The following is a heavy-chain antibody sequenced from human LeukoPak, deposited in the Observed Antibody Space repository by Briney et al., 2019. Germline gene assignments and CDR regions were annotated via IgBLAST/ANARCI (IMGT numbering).Heavy chain of an antibody. J-gene: IGHJ6*02. CDR2: ISGSGGST. CDR3: AKDQNWNNWGYGMDV. D-gene: IGHD1/OR15-1a*01. Sequence: GGSLRLSCAASGFTFSSYAMSWVRQAPGKGLEWVSAISGSGGSTYYADSVKGRFTISRDNSKNTLYLQMNSLRAEDTAVYYCAKDQNWNNWGYGMDVWGQGTTVTVSS. V-gene: IGHV3-23*01. CDR1: GFTFSSYA.